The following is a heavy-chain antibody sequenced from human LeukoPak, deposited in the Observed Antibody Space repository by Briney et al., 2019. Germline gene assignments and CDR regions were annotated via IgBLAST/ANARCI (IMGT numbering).Heavy chain of an antibody. J-gene: IGHJ4*02. V-gene: IGHV5-51*01. CDR3: VRLGDTAMGAFDY. CDR2: IYPGDSDT. D-gene: IGHD5-18*01. Sequence: GESLKISCKGSGYSFTSYWIGWVRQMPGKGLEWMGVIYPGDSDTRYSPSFQGQVTISADKSISTAYLQWSSLKASDTAMYYCVRLGDTAMGAFDYWGQGTLVTVSS. CDR1: GYSFTSYW.